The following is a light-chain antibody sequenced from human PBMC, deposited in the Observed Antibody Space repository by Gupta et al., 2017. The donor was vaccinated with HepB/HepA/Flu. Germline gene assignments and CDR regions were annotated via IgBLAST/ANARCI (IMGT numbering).Light chain of an antibody. J-gene: IGKJ1*01. CDR2: KAS. Sequence: DIHMTQPPSTLSASVGDRVTITCLYSQSVNIWLAWYQQKPGKAPKLLIYKASSLESGVPSRFSGSGSGTEFTLTISSLQPDDFATYYCQHYYDYSRTFGQGTRLEIK. CDR3: QHYYDYSRT. V-gene: IGKV1-5*03. CDR1: QSVNIW.